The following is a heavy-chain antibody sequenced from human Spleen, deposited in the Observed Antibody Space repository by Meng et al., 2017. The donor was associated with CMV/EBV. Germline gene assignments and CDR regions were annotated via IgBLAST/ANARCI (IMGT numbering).Heavy chain of an antibody. CDR3: AKDGLRVAVAATGFDY. Sequence: GESLKISCAASGFTFSSYAMTWVRQAPGKGLEWVSSISGSGVSTDYADSVKGRFTISRDNAKNSLYLQMNSLRAEDTAVYYCAKDGLRVAVAATGFDYWGQGTLVTVSS. D-gene: IGHD6-19*01. CDR1: GFTFSSYA. J-gene: IGHJ4*02. V-gene: IGHV3-23*01. CDR2: ISGSGVST.